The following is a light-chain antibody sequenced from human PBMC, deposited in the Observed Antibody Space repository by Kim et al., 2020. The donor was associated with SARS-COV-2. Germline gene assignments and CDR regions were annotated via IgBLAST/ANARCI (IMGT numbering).Light chain of an antibody. V-gene: IGLV3-19*01. J-gene: IGLJ1*01. CDR3: NSRDSSGNHYV. CDR2: GKN. Sequence: ALGQTVRTTCRGDSLRSYYASWYQQKPGQAPVLVIYGKNNRPSGIPDRFSGSSSGNTASLTITGAQAEDEADYYCNSRDSSGNHYVFGTGTKVTVL. CDR1: SLRSYY.